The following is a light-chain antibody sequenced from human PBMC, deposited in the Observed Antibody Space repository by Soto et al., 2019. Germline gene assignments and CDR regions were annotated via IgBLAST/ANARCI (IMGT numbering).Light chain of an antibody. Sequence: QSVLTQPASVSGSPGQSIIISCTGTSGDVGAFDSVSWYQHYPGKAPKLIIYDVSSRSSGVSSRFSGSKSDNTASLTISGLQTDDEADYYCQSYTTRRTYVLGTGTKLTVL. CDR1: SGDVGAFDS. CDR2: DVS. J-gene: IGLJ1*01. CDR3: QSYTTRRTYV. V-gene: IGLV2-14*03.